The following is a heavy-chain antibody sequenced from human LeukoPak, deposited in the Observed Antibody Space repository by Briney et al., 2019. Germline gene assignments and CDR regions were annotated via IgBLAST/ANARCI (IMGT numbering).Heavy chain of an antibody. CDR3: AKDLGYCSSTSCSTIDY. J-gene: IGHJ4*02. CDR2: ISYDGSNK. CDR1: GFTFSSYG. D-gene: IGHD2-2*01. V-gene: IGHV3-30*18. Sequence: PGGSLRLSCAASGFTFSSYGMHWVRQAPGKGLEWVAVISYDGSNKYYADPVKGRFTISRDNSKNTLYLQMNSLRAEDTAVYYCAKDLGYCSSTSCSTIDYWGQGTLVTVSS.